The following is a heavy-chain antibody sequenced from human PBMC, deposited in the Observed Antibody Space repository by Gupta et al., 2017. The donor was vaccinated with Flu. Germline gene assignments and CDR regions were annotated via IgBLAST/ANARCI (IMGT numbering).Heavy chain of an antibody. Sequence: EVQLVESGGGLVQPGGSLRLSCAASGFTFSSYEMNWVRQAPGKGLEWVSYISSSGSTIYYADSVKGRFTISRDNAKNSLYLQMNSLRAEDTAVYYCASFFRRLEESIAARPGDYYYGMDVWGQGTTVTVSS. V-gene: IGHV3-48*03. CDR2: ISSSGSTI. J-gene: IGHJ6*02. CDR3: ASFFRRLEESIAARPGDYYYGMDV. CDR1: GFTFSSYE. D-gene: IGHD6-6*01.